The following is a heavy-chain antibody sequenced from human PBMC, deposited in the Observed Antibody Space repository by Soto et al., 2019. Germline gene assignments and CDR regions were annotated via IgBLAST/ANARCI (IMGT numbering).Heavy chain of an antibody. D-gene: IGHD3-10*01. Sequence: GGSLRLSCAASGFTFSSYAMSWVRQAPGKGLEWVSAISGSGGSTYYADSVKGRFTISRDNSKNTLYLQMNSLRAEDTAVYYCAKAALPYYYGSGSYYKDYWGQGTLVTVSS. V-gene: IGHV3-23*01. CDR3: AKAALPYYYGSGSYYKDY. J-gene: IGHJ4*02. CDR1: GFTFSSYA. CDR2: ISGSGGST.